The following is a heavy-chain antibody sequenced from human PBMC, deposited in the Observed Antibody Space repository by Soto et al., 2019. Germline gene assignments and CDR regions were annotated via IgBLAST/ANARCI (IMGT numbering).Heavy chain of an antibody. CDR1: GFTFSSYG. CDR2: IWYDGSNK. CDR3: ARDAGSSGWYYFDY. D-gene: IGHD6-19*01. J-gene: IGHJ4*02. V-gene: IGHV3-33*01. Sequence: SLRLSCAASGFTFSSYGMHWVRQAPGKGLEWVAVIWYDGSNKYYADSVKGRFTISRDNSKNTLYLQMNSLRAEDTAVYYCARDAGSSGWYYFDYWGQGTLVTVSS.